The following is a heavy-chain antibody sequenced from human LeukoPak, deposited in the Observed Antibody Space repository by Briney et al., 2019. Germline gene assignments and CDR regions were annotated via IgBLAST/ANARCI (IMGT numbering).Heavy chain of an antibody. Sequence: GGSLRLSCAASGFTSSDHYMDWVRQAPGKGLEWVGRTRNKANSYATKYAASVEGRFTISRDASKNLLYLQSNSLKSEHTAVYYCTRAGYCGAGTCYSDYYDYWGQGTLVTVSS. J-gene: IGHJ4*02. CDR1: GFTSSDHY. CDR2: TRNKANSYAT. CDR3: TRAGYCGAGTCYSDYYDY. V-gene: IGHV3-72*01. D-gene: IGHD2-15*01.